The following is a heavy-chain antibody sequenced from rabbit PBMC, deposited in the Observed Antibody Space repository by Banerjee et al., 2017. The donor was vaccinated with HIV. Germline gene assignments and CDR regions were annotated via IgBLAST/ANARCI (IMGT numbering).Heavy chain of an antibody. CDR1: GFDFSSYG. V-gene: IGHV1S47*01. Sequence: EESGGDLVKPGASLTLTCKASGFDFSSYGVSWVRQAPGKGLEWIGCISTGDGITYYASWVNGRFTISSHNTQNTVSLQLNSLTAADTATYFCVRDYAVYGDYGYALWGPGSLVTVS. CDR2: ISTGDGIT. J-gene: IGHJ4*01. CDR3: VRDYAVYGDYGYAL. D-gene: IGHD6-1*01.